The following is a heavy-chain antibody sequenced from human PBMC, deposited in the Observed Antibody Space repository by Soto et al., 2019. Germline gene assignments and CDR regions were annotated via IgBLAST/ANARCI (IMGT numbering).Heavy chain of an antibody. Sequence: SVTLSLTCTIASISITSSNYYWEWSRQPPGKGLEWIGSIYYSGSTYYNPSLKSRVTISVDTSKNQFSLKLSSVTAADTAVYYCASGYDILTGYPRGDYYGMDVWGQGTTVT. CDR1: SISITSSNYY. CDR3: ASGYDILTGYPRGDYYGMDV. J-gene: IGHJ6*02. V-gene: IGHV4-39*01. CDR2: IYYSGST. D-gene: IGHD3-9*01.